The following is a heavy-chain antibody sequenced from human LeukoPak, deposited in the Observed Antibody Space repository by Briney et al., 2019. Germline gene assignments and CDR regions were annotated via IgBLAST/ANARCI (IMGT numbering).Heavy chain of an antibody. D-gene: IGHD3-16*01. J-gene: IGHJ4*02. CDR3: ARVNVCPRCHFDY. V-gene: IGHV3-21*05. CDR2: IRTTAEGAKYA. CDR1: GFSFTDYP. Sequence: PGGSLRLSCATSGFSFTDYPMNWVRQAPGKGLEWISNIRTTAEGAKYAYYADSVKGRFTISRDNAKNTLYLQMNTLRAEDTAVYYCARVNVCPRCHFDYWGQGTLVTVSS.